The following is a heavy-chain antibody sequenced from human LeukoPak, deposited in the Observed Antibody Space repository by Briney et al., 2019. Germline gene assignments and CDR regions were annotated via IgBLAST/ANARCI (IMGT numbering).Heavy chain of an antibody. D-gene: IGHD3-22*01. V-gene: IGHV3-23*01. J-gene: IGHJ5*02. CDR2: MTSSGVST. Sequence: GGCLRLSCAASGFTFSSYAMSWVRQAPGKGLEWVSGMTSSGVSTYYADSVKGRFTISRDNSKNTLYLQMNSLRADDTAVYYCAKDQTHDSSGYLNWFDPWGQGTLVTVSS. CDR1: GFTFSSYA. CDR3: AKDQTHDSSGYLNWFDP.